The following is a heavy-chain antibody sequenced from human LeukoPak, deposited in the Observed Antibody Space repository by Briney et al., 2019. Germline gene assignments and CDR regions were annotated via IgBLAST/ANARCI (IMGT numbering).Heavy chain of an antibody. V-gene: IGHV3-23*01. D-gene: IGHD4-17*01. CDR3: ARDRDYPRDQFDY. J-gene: IGHJ4*02. CDR1: GFTFSSYA. Sequence: GGSLRLSCAASGFTFSSYAMSWVRQAPGKGLEWVSAISGSGGNTHYADSVKGRFTISRDKSKNTVYLQMNSLRVEDTALYYCARDRDYPRDQFDYWGQGTLVTVSS. CDR2: ISGSGGNT.